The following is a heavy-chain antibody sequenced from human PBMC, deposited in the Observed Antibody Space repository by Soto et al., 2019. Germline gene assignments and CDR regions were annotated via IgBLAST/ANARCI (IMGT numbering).Heavy chain of an antibody. V-gene: IGHV1-18*01. CDR1: GYTFNFYG. CDR2: ISGFNGNT. D-gene: IGHD3-16*01. Sequence: AASVKVSCKASGYTFNFYGITWVRQAPGQGLEWMGWISGFNGNTNYAADLQGRVTMTTDTSTSTAYMELRGLRSDDTAVYYCARIGVSSGHESPDFDSWGQGTLLTVSS. J-gene: IGHJ4*02. CDR3: ARIGVSSGHESPDFDS.